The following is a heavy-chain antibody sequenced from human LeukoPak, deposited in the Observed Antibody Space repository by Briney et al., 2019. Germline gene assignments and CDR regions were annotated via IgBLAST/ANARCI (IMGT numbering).Heavy chain of an antibody. Sequence: PGGSLRLSCAASGFTFDDYTMHWVRQAPGKGLEWVSLISWDGGSTYYADSVKGRFTISRDTSKNSLYLRMNSLRTEDTALYYRAKGNFWNGDSRARFYYWGQGTLVTVSS. D-gene: IGHD3-3*01. J-gene: IGHJ4*02. CDR3: AKGNFWNGDSRARFYY. V-gene: IGHV3-43*01. CDR1: GFTFDDYT. CDR2: ISWDGGST.